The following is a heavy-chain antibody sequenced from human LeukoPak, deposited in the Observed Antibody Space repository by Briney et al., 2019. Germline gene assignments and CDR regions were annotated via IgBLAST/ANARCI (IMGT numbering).Heavy chain of an antibody. CDR3: ARGVPRADY. V-gene: IGHV4-34*01. Sequence: PSETLSLTCAVYGGSFSGYYWSWIRQPPGKGLEWIGEINHSGSTNYNPSLKSRVTISVDTSKNQFSLKLSSVTAADTAVYYCARGVPRADYWGQGTLVTVSS. CDR1: GGSFSGYY. CDR2: INHSGST. J-gene: IGHJ4*02.